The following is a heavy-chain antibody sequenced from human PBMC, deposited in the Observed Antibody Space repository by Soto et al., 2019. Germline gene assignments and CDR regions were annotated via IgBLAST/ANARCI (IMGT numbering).Heavy chain of an antibody. D-gene: IGHD1-1*01. CDR2: IIPIFGTA. Sequence: SVKVSCKASGGTFSSYAISWVRQAPGQGLEWMGGIIPIFGTANYAQKFQGRVTITADTSTSTAYMELRSLRSDDTAVYYCAREERATGITLVYYYGMDVWGQGTTVTVSS. CDR1: GGTFSSYA. V-gene: IGHV1-69*06. CDR3: AREERATGITLVYYYGMDV. J-gene: IGHJ6*02.